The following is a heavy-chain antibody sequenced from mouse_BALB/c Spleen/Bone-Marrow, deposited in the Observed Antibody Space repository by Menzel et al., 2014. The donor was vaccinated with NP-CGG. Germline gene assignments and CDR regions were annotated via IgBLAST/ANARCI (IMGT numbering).Heavy chain of an antibody. CDR2: INPYYGST. D-gene: IGHD1-1*01. CDR3: ARRDYGSSYWFAY. V-gene: IGHV1-39*01. Sequence: EVHLVESGPELVKPGASVKISCKASGYSFTDYIMLWVKQSHGKSLEWIGNINPYYGSTSYNLKFKGKATLTVDKSSSTAYMQLNSLRCEDSAVYYCARRDYGSSYWFAYWGQGTLVTVFA. J-gene: IGHJ3*01. CDR1: GYSFTDYI.